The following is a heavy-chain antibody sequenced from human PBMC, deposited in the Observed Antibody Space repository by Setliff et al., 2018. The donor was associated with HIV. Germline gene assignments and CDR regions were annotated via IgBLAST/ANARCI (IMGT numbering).Heavy chain of an antibody. CDR2: ISVYNGQT. CDR3: ARGHHFYWYFDL. J-gene: IGHJ2*01. Sequence: GASMKVSCKASGYSFTTYGISWARQAPGQGLEWVGWISVYNGQTLYAQKVQDRITVTMDIPKDTAYMELRGLTPDDTAVYYCARGHHFYWYFDLWGPGTLVTVSS. V-gene: IGHV1-18*01. CDR1: GYSFTTYG.